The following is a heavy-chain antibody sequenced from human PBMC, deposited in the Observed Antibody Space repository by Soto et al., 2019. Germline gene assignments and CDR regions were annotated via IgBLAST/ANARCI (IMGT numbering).Heavy chain of an antibody. CDR2: IRSKATGGTT. Sequence: GGSLRLSCTASGFTFGDYAMSWVRQAPGKGLEWVGFIRSKATGGTTDYAASVKGRFTISRDDSKSIAYLQMNSLKTEDTAVYYCSRDVLYDSSGYYYDYVLDVWGQGTTVTVSS. D-gene: IGHD3-22*01. V-gene: IGHV3-49*04. J-gene: IGHJ6*02. CDR1: GFTFGDYA. CDR3: SRDVLYDSSGYYYDYVLDV.